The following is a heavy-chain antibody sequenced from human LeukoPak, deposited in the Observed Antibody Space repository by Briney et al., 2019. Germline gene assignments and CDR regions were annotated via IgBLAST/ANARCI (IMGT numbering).Heavy chain of an antibody. CDR2: ISSSSSYI. D-gene: IGHD2-2*01. Sequence: GGSLRLSCAASGFTFSSYSMNWVRQAPGKGLEWVSSISSSSSYIYYADSVKGRFTISRDNAKNSLYLQMNSLRAEDTAVYYCASFFCSSTSCLNGGYYYYGMDVWGQGTTVTVSS. CDR1: GFTFSSYS. CDR3: ASFFCSSTSCLNGGYYYYGMDV. J-gene: IGHJ6*02. V-gene: IGHV3-21*01.